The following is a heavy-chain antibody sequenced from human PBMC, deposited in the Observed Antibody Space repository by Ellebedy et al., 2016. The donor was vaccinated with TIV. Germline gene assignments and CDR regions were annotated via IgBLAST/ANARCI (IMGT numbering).Heavy chain of an antibody. Sequence: GESLKLSCEVSGFIFSDYYMHWIRQAPGKRLEWLSEISRSGSSIYYADSVKGRFTVSRDNAKNSLFLQMNSLRVEDTAIYFCAKKDSHNQRFDPWGQGTLVTVSS. CDR2: ISRSGSSI. V-gene: IGHV3-11*01. D-gene: IGHD2-2*01. CDR3: AKKDSHNQRFDP. CDR1: GFIFSDYY. J-gene: IGHJ5*02.